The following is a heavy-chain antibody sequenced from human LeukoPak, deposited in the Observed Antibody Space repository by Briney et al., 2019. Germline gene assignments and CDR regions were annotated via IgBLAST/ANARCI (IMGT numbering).Heavy chain of an antibody. J-gene: IGHJ3*02. Sequence: SETLSLTCAVSGYSISSGYYWGWIRQPPGKGLEWIGSIYHSGSTYYNPSLKSRVTISVDTSKNQFSLKLSSVTAADTAVYYCARRGITIFGVVRAFDIWGQGTMVTVSS. V-gene: IGHV4-38-2*01. CDR3: ARRGITIFGVVRAFDI. CDR1: GYSISSGYY. D-gene: IGHD3-3*01. CDR2: IYHSGST.